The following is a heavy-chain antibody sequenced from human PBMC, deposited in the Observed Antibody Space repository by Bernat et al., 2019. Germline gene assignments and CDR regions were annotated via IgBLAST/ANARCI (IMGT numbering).Heavy chain of an antibody. CDR3: ARRRRVGATHYFDY. Sequence: QLQLQESGPGLVKPSETLSLTCTVSGGSISSSSYYWGWIRQPPGKGLEWIGSIYYSGSTYYNPSLKSRVTISVDTSKNQFSLKLSSVTAADTAVYYCARRRRVGATHYFDYWGQGTLVTVSS. V-gene: IGHV4-39*01. D-gene: IGHD1-26*01. CDR1: GGSISSSSYY. J-gene: IGHJ4*02. CDR2: IYYSGST.